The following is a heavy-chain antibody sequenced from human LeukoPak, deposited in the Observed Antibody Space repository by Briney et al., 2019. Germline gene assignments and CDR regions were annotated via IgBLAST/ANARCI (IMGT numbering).Heavy chain of an antibody. CDR3: ARGSGYYYEGPFDY. D-gene: IGHD3-22*01. Sequence: PGGSLRLSCAASGFTFSSYAMSWVRQAPGKGLEWVSYISSSSSTIYNADSVKGRFTISRDNAKNSLYLQMNSLRAEDTAVYYCARGSGYYYEGPFDYWGQGTLVTVSS. J-gene: IGHJ4*02. CDR2: ISSSSSTI. CDR1: GFTFSSYA. V-gene: IGHV3-48*01.